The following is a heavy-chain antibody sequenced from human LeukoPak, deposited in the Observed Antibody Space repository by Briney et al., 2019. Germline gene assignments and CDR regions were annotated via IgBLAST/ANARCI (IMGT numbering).Heavy chain of an antibody. CDR1: GYTFTGYY. D-gene: IGHD1-7*01. V-gene: IGHV1-2*02. J-gene: IGHJ6*03. CDR2: INPNSGGT. Sequence: GASVKVSCKASGYTFTGYYMHWVRQAPGQGLEWMGWINPNSGGTNYAQTFQGRVTMTRDTSISTAYMELSRLRSDDTAVYYGARVGTGTTVYMDVWGKGTTVTVSS. CDR3: ARVGTGTTVYMDV.